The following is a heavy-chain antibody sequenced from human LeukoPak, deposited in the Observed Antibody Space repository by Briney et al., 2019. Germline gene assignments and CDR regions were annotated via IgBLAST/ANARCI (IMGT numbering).Heavy chain of an antibody. D-gene: IGHD2-2*01. CDR2: IYSGGST. CDR3: ARDRSTSGIDY. V-gene: IGHV3-53*01. Sequence: GGSLRLSCAASGFSVSSYYMSWVRQAPGKGLEWVSVIYSGGSTYYAGSVKGRFTISRDNSKNTLYLQMNSLRAEDTAVYYCARDRSTSGIDYWGQGTLVTVSS. CDR1: GFSVSSYY. J-gene: IGHJ4*02.